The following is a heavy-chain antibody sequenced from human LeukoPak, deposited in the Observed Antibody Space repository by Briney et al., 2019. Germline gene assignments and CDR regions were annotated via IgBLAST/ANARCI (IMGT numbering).Heavy chain of an antibody. CDR2: IYYSGST. V-gene: IGHV4-39*01. CDR1: GDSISTSSYY. J-gene: IGHJ4*02. D-gene: IGHD3-22*01. Sequence: SETLSLTCTVSGDSISTSSYYWGWIRQPPGKGLAWLGSIYYSGSTYYNPSLTSRVTISVDTSKNQFSLNLYSVTAADTAVFYCARSYYYDYRQIDYWGQGTLVTVSS. CDR3: ARSYYYDYRQIDY.